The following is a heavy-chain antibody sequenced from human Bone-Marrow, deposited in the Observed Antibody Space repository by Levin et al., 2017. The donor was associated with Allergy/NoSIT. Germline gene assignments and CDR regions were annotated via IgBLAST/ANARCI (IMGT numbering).Heavy chain of an antibody. CDR1: GFTFHTSA. CDR2: ISGSGDVT. CDR3: AKGSSGWFQETDS. Sequence: GGSLRLSCTASGFTFHTSAMTWVRQAPGRGLAWVSAISGSGDVTSYADSVKGRFTVFRDNSKNMLFLQMDSLRGEDTAVFYCAKGSSGWFQETDSWGQGTLVTVSS. V-gene: IGHV3-23*01. D-gene: IGHD6-19*01. J-gene: IGHJ4*02.